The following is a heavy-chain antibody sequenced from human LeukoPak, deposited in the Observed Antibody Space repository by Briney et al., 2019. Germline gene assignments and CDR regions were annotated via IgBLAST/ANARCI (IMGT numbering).Heavy chain of an antibody. J-gene: IGHJ4*02. D-gene: IGHD2-15*01. CDR3: AKDHLVVVSAPYFDY. CDR1: GFTFSSYA. CDR2: ISGSGGST. V-gene: IGHV3-23*01. Sequence: GGSLRLSCAASGFTFSSYAMGWVRQAPGKGLEWVSAISGSGGSTYYADSVKGRFTISRDNSKNTLYLQMNSLRAEDTAVYYCAKDHLVVVSAPYFDYWGQGTLVTVSS.